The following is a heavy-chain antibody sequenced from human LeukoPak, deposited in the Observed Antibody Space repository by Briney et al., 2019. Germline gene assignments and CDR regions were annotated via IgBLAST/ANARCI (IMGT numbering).Heavy chain of an antibody. D-gene: IGHD5-18*01. J-gene: IGHJ4*02. V-gene: IGHV3-30*03. CDR2: ISYDGSNK. CDR3: ARDRFTARSFLVWLLGAFDY. Sequence: QSGGSLRLSCAASGFTFSSYAMSWVRQAPGKGLEWVAVISYDGSNKYYADSVKGRFTISRDNSKNTLYLQMNSLRAEDTAVYYCARDRFTARSFLVWLLGAFDYWGQGTLVTVSS. CDR1: GFTFSSYA.